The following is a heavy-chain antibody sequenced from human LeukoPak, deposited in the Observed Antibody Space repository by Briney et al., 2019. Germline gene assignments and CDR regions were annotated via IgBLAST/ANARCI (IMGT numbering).Heavy chain of an antibody. CDR3: ANGAAAGTTTIGDY. Sequence: GGSLRLSCAASGFTFSNYGMSWVRQAPGKGLEWVSVISGSGENTYYADSVKGRFTISRDNFKNTLYLQINSLRAEDTAVYYCANGAAAGTTTIGDYWGQGTLVTVSS. D-gene: IGHD6-13*01. J-gene: IGHJ4*02. CDR1: GFTFSNYG. CDR2: ISGSGENT. V-gene: IGHV3-23*01.